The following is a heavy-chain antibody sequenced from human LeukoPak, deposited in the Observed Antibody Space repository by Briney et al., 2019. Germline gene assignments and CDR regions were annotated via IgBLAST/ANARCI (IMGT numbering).Heavy chain of an antibody. CDR1: GGSFSGYY. CDR3: ARVFLDGWFGEPSFDY. J-gene: IGHJ4*02. D-gene: IGHD3-10*01. CDR2: INHSGST. V-gene: IGHV4-34*01. Sequence: PSETLSLTCAVYGGSFSGYYWSWIRQPPGKGLEWIGEINHSGSTNYNPSLKSRVTISVDTSKNQFSLKLSSVTAADTAVYYCARVFLDGWFGEPSFDYWGQGTLVTVSS.